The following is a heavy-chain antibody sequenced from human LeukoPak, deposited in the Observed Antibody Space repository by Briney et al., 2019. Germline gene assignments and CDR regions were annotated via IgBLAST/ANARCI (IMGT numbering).Heavy chain of an antibody. CDR3: AKDGLYYDGSEHVYDFDS. D-gene: IGHD3-22*01. CDR1: EFTFSRSA. CDR2: IIYSGGAT. J-gene: IGHJ4*02. V-gene: IGHV3-23*01. Sequence: GGSLRLSCAASEFTFSRSAMTWVRQGPGTGLEFVASIIYSGGATYYADSVKGRFTISRDNSKNTLYLQMNSLRAEDTALYYCAKDGLYYDGSEHVYDFDSWGQGTLVTVSS.